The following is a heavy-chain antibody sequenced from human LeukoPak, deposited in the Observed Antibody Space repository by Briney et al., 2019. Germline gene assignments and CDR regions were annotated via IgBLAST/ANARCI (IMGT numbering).Heavy chain of an antibody. D-gene: IGHD3-10*01. J-gene: IGHJ3*02. Sequence: SETLSLTCTVSGGSISSYYWSWIRQPPGKGLEWIGYIYCSGSTNYNPSLKSRVTISVDTSKNQFSLKLSSVTAADTAVYYCARHHYYGSGPPFQYAFDIWGQGTMVTVSS. CDR3: ARHHYYGSGPPFQYAFDI. V-gene: IGHV4-59*08. CDR1: GGSISSYY. CDR2: IYCSGST.